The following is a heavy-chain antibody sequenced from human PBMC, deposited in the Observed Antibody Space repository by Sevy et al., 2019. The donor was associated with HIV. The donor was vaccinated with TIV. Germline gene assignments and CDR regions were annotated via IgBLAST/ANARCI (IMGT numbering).Heavy chain of an antibody. V-gene: IGHV3-23*01. D-gene: IGHD2-8*01. J-gene: IGHJ4*02. CDR1: GFTFSKYS. CDR2: LSFGCGEI. CDR3: AREGCTKPHDY. Sequence: GGSLRLSCAASGFTFSKYSLSWVRQPPGKGLEWVSTLSFGCGEINYADSVKGRFTISRDNSKSSVYLQMNNLRPEDTDVACCAREGCTKPHDYWGQGTLVTVSS.